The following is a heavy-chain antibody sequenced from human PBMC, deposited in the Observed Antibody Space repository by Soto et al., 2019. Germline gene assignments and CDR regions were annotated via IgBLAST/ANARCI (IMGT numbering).Heavy chain of an antibody. CDR2: ISGSGGST. CDR3: AKDRAVRSGWGYYYYGMDV. V-gene: IGHV3-23*01. D-gene: IGHD6-19*01. Sequence: EVQLLESGGGLVQPGGSLRLPCAASGFTFSSYAMSWVRQAPGKGLEWVSAISGSGGSTYYADSVKGRFTISRDNSKNTLYLQMNSLRAEDTAVYYCAKDRAVRSGWGYYYYGMDVWGQGTTVTVSS. J-gene: IGHJ6*02. CDR1: GFTFSSYA.